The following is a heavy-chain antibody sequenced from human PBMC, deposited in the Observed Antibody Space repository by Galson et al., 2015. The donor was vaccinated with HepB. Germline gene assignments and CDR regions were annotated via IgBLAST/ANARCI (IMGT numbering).Heavy chain of an antibody. Sequence: SLRLSCAASGFTFSSYAMHWVRQAPGKGLEWVAVISYDGSNKYYADSVKGRFTISRDNSKNTLYLQMNSLRAEDTAVYYCARNPSRGYDQYYYYYYGMDVWGQGTTVTVSS. D-gene: IGHD5-12*01. CDR2: ISYDGSNK. V-gene: IGHV3-30-3*01. CDR1: GFTFSSYA. CDR3: ARNPSRGYDQYYYYYYGMDV. J-gene: IGHJ6*02.